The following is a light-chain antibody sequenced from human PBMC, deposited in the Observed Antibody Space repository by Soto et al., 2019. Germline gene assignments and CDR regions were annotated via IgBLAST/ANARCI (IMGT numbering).Light chain of an antibody. J-gene: IGKJ5*01. Sequence: EVVVTQSPLSMAITLGQATPISCRSSQSLVFSDGNTYLSWFQQRPGQSPRRLIYKVSKRDSGVPDRFSGSGSGTEFTLKISRVEAEDVGVYYCMQGTHWPPITFGQGTRLEIK. CDR2: KVS. CDR1: QSLVFSDGNTY. CDR3: MQGTHWPPIT. V-gene: IGKV2-30*01.